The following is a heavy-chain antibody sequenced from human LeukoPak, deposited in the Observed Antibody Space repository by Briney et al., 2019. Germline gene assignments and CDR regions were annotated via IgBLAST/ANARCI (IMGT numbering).Heavy chain of an antibody. CDR3: ARLPHHYDFWSGYSYYFDY. CDR1: GFTFSSYA. Sequence: QPGGSLRLSCAASGFTFSSYAMSWVCQAPGKGLEWVSAISGSGGSTYYADSVKGRFTISRDNSKNTLYLQMNSLRAEDTAVYYCARLPHHYDFWSGYSYYFDYWGQGTLVTVSS. J-gene: IGHJ4*02. V-gene: IGHV3-23*01. D-gene: IGHD3-3*01. CDR2: ISGSGGST.